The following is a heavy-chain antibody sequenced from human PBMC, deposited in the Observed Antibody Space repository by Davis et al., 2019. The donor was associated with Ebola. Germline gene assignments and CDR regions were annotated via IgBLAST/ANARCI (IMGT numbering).Heavy chain of an antibody. J-gene: IGHJ4*02. D-gene: IGHD6-13*01. CDR1: GASIRSHY. Sequence: GSLRLSCTVSGASIRSHYWSWIRQPPGKGLEWMGYIYYTGTTNFNPFLKSRVTLSVHTSENKFSLKLSSVTAADTAVYYCTLEVAAAVVNWGQGTLVTVSS. CDR2: IYYTGTT. V-gene: IGHV4-59*08. CDR3: TLEVAAAVVN.